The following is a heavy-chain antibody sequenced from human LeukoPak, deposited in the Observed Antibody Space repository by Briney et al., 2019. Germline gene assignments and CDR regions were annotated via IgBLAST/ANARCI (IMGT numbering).Heavy chain of an antibody. CDR2: IYYSGST. J-gene: IGHJ3*02. CDR1: GGSISRYY. Sequence: SETLSLTCTVSGGSISRYYWSWIRQPPGKGLEWIGYIYYSGSTNYNPSLKSRVTISVDTSKNQFSLKLSSVTAADTAVYYCAINYYDKGAFDIWGQGTMVTVSS. V-gene: IGHV4-59*12. CDR3: AINYYDKGAFDI. D-gene: IGHD3-22*01.